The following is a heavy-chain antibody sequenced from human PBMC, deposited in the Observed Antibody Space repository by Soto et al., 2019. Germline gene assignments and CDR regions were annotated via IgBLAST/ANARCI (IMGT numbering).Heavy chain of an antibody. Sequence: QVQLVQSGAEVQKPGASVKVSCKASGYTFTSYYMHWVRQAPGQGLEWMGWINPNSGGTNYAQKFQGRVTMTRDTSISTAYMELSRLRSDDTAVYYCARINDYGGIGEFDYWGQGTLVTVSS. CDR1: GYTFTSYY. J-gene: IGHJ4*02. CDR3: ARINDYGGIGEFDY. CDR2: INPNSGGT. V-gene: IGHV1-2*02. D-gene: IGHD4-17*01.